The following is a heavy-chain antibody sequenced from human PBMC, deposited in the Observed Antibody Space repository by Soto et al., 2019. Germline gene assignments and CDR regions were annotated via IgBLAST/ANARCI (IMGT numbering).Heavy chain of an antibody. CDR3: ASVSEVAAAVRSGYPGNYYYYYMDV. V-gene: IGHV1-18*01. Sequence: ASVKVSCKASGYTFTSYGISWVRQAPGQGLEWMGWISAYNGNTNYAQKLQGRVTMTTDTSTSTAYMELRSLSSDDTAVYYWASVSEVAAAVRSGYPGNYYYYYMDVWGKGTTVTVSS. J-gene: IGHJ6*03. D-gene: IGHD6-13*01. CDR1: GYTFTSYG. CDR2: ISAYNGNT.